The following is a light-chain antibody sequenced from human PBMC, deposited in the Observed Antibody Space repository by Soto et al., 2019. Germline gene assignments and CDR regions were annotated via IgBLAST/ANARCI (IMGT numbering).Light chain of an antibody. CDR3: SSYTTRTTLYV. V-gene: IGLV2-14*01. CDR1: SRDVGSYNY. J-gene: IGLJ1*01. CDR2: EVS. Sequence: QSALTQPASVSGSPGQSITISCTGTSRDVGSYNYVSWYQLHPGKAPKLMIYEVSNRPSGVSNRFSGSKSGDTASLTISGLQAEDEADYYCSSYTTRTTLYVFGTGTKLTVL.